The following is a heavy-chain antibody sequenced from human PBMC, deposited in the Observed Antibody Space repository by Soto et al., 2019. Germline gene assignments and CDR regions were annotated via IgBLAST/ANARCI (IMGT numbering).Heavy chain of an antibody. Sequence: ASVKVSCKASGYTFTSYAMHWVRQAPGQRLEWMGWINAGNGNTKYSQKFQGRVTITRVTSASTAYMELSSLRSEDTAVYYCAGTFSNEESIYKYGMDVWGQGTTVTVSS. CDR2: INAGNGNT. D-gene: IGHD2-8*01. CDR1: GYTFTSYA. CDR3: AGTFSNEESIYKYGMDV. J-gene: IGHJ6*02. V-gene: IGHV1-3*01.